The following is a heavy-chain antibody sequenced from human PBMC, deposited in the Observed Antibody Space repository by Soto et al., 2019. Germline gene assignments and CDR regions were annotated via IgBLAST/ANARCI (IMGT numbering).Heavy chain of an antibody. CDR1: GGSISSGGFY. V-gene: IGHV4-31*03. CDR3: CGGRGGYFDY. J-gene: IGHJ4*02. D-gene: IGHD2-15*01. Sequence: SDTLSLTCTVSGGSISSGGFYWSWIRQHPGKGLEWIGYIYYSGSTYYNPSLKSRVTISLDTSKNEFFLKVTSVTAADTAVYYCCGGRGGYFDYWGQGTLVTVSS. CDR2: IYYSGST.